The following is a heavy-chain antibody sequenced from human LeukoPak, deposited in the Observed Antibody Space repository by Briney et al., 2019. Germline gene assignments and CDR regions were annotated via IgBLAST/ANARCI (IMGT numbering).Heavy chain of an antibody. CDR3: ASDSILTTRTGDN. V-gene: IGHV3-7*05. D-gene: IGHD1-1*01. CDR2: IKQDGSDK. Sequence: GGSLRLSCAASGFTFSTYWMNWIRQAPGKGPEWVANIKQDGSDKYYVDSVKGRFTISRDNAKNSLYLQMNSLRVEDTAVYYCASDSILTTRTGDNWGQGALVTVSS. CDR1: GFTFSTYW. J-gene: IGHJ4*02.